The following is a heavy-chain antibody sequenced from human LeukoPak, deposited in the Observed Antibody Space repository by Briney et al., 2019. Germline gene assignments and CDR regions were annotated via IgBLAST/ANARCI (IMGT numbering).Heavy chain of an antibody. D-gene: IGHD3-22*01. Sequence: PSETLSLTCAVYGGSFSGYYLSWPRQPPGKGLEWIGEINHSESTNYNPSLKSRVTISVGTSKNQFSLKLSLVTAAATALDCGARRAYYHDSSGYGTLIDYWGRGNLVTVSS. J-gene: IGHJ4*02. V-gene: IGHV4-34*01. CDR1: GGSFSGYY. CDR2: INHSEST. CDR3: ARRAYYHDSSGYGTLIDY.